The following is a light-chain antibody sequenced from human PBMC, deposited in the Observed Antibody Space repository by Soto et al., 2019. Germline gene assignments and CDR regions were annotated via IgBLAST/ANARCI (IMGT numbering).Light chain of an antibody. CDR2: LGS. V-gene: IGKV2-28*01. CDR1: QSLLHSNGYND. J-gene: IGKJ1*01. CDR3: IKALQTRT. Sequence: DIVMTQAPLSLPVTPGEPASISCRSSQSLLHSNGYNDLDGYLQKPGQSPQLLSYLGSNRSSGVPDRFSGSGSGTDFTLKISRVEAEDAGVYYCIKALQTRTFGQGTKV.